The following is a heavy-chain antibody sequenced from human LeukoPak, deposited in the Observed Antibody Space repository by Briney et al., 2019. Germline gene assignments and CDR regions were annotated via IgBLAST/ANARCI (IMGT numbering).Heavy chain of an antibody. V-gene: IGHV3-23*01. CDR3: ATTTTVTTSGGY. CDR1: GFTHSSYA. J-gene: IGHJ4*02. D-gene: IGHD4-17*01. CDR2: ISGSGGST. Sequence: PGGSLRLSCAASGFTHSSYAMSWVRQAPGKGLEWVSAISGSGGSTYYADSVKGRFTISRDNSKNTLYLQMNSLRAEDAAVYYCATTTTVTTSGGYWGQGTLVTVSS.